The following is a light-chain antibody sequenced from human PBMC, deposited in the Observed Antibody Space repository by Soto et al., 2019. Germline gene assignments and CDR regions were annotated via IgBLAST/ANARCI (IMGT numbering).Light chain of an antibody. Sequence: LTQPHSVSESPGKTVTISCTRSGGSIANNYVQWYQQRPGSAPTPVIYQDNERPSGVPDRFSGSIDSSSNSASLTISGLRTEDEADYYCQSSENDMWVFGGGTKLTVL. CDR2: QDN. CDR1: GGSIANNY. V-gene: IGLV6-57*04. J-gene: IGLJ3*02. CDR3: QSSENDMWV.